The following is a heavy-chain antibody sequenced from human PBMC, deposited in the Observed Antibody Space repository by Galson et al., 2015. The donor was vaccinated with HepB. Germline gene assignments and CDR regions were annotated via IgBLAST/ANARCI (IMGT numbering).Heavy chain of an antibody. J-gene: IGHJ6*03. CDR3: ARSDCSSTACYISAYSYYYYMDV. Sequence: LSLTCTVSSGALTTYYWSWIRQPPGRGLEWIGYIYYSGTTNYNPSLKSRVTISVDTSQNQFSLKLSSVTAADTAVYYCARSDCSSTACYISAYSYYYYMDVWGKGTTVTVSS. CDR2: IYYSGTT. D-gene: IGHD2-2*02. V-gene: IGHV4-59*01. CDR1: SGALTTYY.